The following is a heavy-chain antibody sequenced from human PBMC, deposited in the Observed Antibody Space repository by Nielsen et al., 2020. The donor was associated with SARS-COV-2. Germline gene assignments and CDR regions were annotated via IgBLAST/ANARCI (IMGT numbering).Heavy chain of an antibody. CDR3: ARVASIAAAGVYYFDY. V-gene: IGHV3-30*03. D-gene: IGHD6-13*01. CDR2: ISYDGSNK. Sequence: GGSLRLSCTASGFTFSAYGMNWVRQRPGKGLEWVALISYDGSNKNYADSVRGRFTISRDNSKNTLYLQMNSLRAEDTAVYYCARVASIAAAGVYYFDYWGQGTLVTVSS. CDR1: GFTFSAYG. J-gene: IGHJ4*02.